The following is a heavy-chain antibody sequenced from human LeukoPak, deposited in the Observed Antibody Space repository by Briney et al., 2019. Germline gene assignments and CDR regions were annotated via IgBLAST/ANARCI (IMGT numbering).Heavy chain of an antibody. V-gene: IGHV4-59*01. D-gene: IGHD3-22*01. Sequence: PSETLSLTCAVSGYSISSGYYWSWIRQPPGKGLEWIGYVYYSGSTNYNPSLKSRVTISVDTSNNQFSLKLSSVTAADTAVYYCARAGSGYYPFDDWGQGTLVTVSS. CDR3: ARAGSGYYPFDD. CDR2: VYYSGST. J-gene: IGHJ4*02. CDR1: GYSISSGYY.